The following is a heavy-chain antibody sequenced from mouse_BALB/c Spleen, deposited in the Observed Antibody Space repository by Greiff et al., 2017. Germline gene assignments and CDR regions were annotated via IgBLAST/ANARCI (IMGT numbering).Heavy chain of an antibody. D-gene: IGHD2-3*01. CDR1: GFNIKDTY. V-gene: IGHV14-3*02. CDR3: ASPIYDGYYVDY. CDR2: IDPANGNT. J-gene: IGHJ2*01. Sequence: EVQLQESGAELVKPGASVKLSCTASGFNIKDTYMHWVKQRPEQGLEWIGRIDPANGNTKYDPKFQGKATITADTSSNTAYLQLSSLTSEDTAVYYCASPIYDGYYVDYWGQGTTLTVSS.